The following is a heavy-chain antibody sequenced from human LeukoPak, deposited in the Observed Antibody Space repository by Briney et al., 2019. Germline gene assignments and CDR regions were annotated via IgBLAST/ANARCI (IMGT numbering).Heavy chain of an antibody. J-gene: IGHJ6*03. V-gene: IGHV3-20*04. D-gene: IGHD3-9*01. Sequence: PGGSLRLSCAASGFTFDDYGMSWVRQAPGKGLEWVSGINWNGGSTGYADSVKGRFTISRDNAKNSLYLQMNSLRAEDTAVYYCARVAYYVILTGYPPSDYYMDVWGKGTTVTVSS. CDR2: INWNGGST. CDR1: GFTFDDYG. CDR3: ARVAYYVILTGYPPSDYYMDV.